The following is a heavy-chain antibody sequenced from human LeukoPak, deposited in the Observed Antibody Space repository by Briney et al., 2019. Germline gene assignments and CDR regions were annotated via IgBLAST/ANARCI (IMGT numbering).Heavy chain of an antibody. Sequence: NPSETLSLTCAVYGGSFSGYYWSWIRQPPGEGLEWIGEINHSGSTNYNPSLKSRVTISVDTSKNQFSLKLSSVTAADTAVYYCARRRVVVVVATVPSLKRYWYFDLWGRGTLVTVSS. CDR1: GGSFSGYY. V-gene: IGHV4-34*01. CDR2: INHSGST. D-gene: IGHD2-15*01. J-gene: IGHJ2*01. CDR3: ARRRVVVVVATVPSLKRYWYFDL.